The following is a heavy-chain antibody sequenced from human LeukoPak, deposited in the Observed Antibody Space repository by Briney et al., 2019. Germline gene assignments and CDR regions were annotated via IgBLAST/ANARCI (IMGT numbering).Heavy chain of an antibody. Sequence: GESLKISCKGSGYSFTSYWIGWARQMPGKGLEWMGIIYVGDSDTRYSPSFQGQVTISVDKSISTAYLQWTSLKASDTAMYYCARHTRYSSSSRVFDYWGQGTLVTVSS. J-gene: IGHJ4*02. V-gene: IGHV5-51*01. CDR3: ARHTRYSSSSRVFDY. D-gene: IGHD6-6*01. CDR2: IYVGDSDT. CDR1: GYSFTSYW.